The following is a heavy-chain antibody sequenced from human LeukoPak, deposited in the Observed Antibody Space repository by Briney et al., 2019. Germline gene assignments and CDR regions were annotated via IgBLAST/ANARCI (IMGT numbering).Heavy chain of an antibody. CDR1: GGSISSGGYY. Sequence: SETLSLTCTVSGGSISSGGYYWSWIRQHPGKGLEWIGYIYYSGSTYYNPSLKSRVTISVDTSKNQFSLKLSSETAADTAVYYCARQMTTVSMDVWGQGTTVTVSS. J-gene: IGHJ6*02. CDR2: IYYSGST. CDR3: ARQMTTVSMDV. V-gene: IGHV4-31*03. D-gene: IGHD4-4*01.